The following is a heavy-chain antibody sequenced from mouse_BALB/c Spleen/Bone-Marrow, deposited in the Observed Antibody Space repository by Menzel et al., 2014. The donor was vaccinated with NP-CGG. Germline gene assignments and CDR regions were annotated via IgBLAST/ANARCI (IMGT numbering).Heavy chain of an antibody. CDR2: IYPGDGDT. CDR3: ARTTMITTGGYYAMDY. V-gene: IGHV1-87*01. Sequence: VKLVESGAELARPGASVKLSCKASGYTLTSYWMQWVKQRPGQGLEWIGAIYPGDGDTRYTQKFKGKATLTADKSSSTAYMQLSSLASEDSAVYYCARTTMITTGGYYAMDYWGQGTSVTVSS. CDR1: GYTLTSYW. J-gene: IGHJ4*01. D-gene: IGHD2-4*01.